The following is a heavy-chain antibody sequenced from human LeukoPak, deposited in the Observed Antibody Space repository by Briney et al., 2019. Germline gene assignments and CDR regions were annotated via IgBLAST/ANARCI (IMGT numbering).Heavy chain of an antibody. V-gene: IGHV1-18*01. Sequence: GASVTVSFKSSVYTFTIYGISWVRQAPGQGVEGMGRISAYNGNTNYAQKLQGRVTMTTDTSTSTAYMELRSLRSDDTAVYYCARVPWDYYDSSGYSNWGQGTLVTVSS. CDR2: ISAYNGNT. J-gene: IGHJ4*02. CDR3: ARVPWDYYDSSGYSN. D-gene: IGHD3-22*01. CDR1: VYTFTIYG.